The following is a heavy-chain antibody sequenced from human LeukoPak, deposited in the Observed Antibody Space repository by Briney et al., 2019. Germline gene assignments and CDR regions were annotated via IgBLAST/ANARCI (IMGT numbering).Heavy chain of an antibody. J-gene: IGHJ4*02. CDR2: IYYSGST. V-gene: IGHV4-59*08. CDR3: ARTDCSGWYYFDY. Sequence: PSETLSLTCTVSGGSISSYYWSWIRQPPGKGLEWIGYIYYSGSTNYNPSLKSRVTISVDTSKNQFSLKLSSVTAADTAVYYCARTDCSGWYYFDYWGQGTLVTVSS. D-gene: IGHD6-19*01. CDR1: GGSISSYY.